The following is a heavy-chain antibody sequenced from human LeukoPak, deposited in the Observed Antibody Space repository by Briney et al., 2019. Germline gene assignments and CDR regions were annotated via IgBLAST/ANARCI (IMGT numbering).Heavy chain of an antibody. D-gene: IGHD3-10*01. J-gene: IGHJ4*02. Sequence: SETLSLTCTVSGGSISSSSYYWGWIRQPPGKGLEWIGSIYHSGSTYYNPSLKSRVTIAVDTSKNQFSLKLSSVTAADTAVYYCARVSGFASLGYWGQGTLVTVSS. V-gene: IGHV4-39*07. CDR2: IYHSGST. CDR3: ARVSGFASLGY. CDR1: GGSISSSSYY.